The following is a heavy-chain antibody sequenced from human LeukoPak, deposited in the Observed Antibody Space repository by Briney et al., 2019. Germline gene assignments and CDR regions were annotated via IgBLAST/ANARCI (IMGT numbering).Heavy chain of an antibody. CDR1: GFTFSSYA. Sequence: GRSLRLSCAASGFTFSSYAMHWVRQAPGKGLEWVAVISYDGSNKYYADSVKGRFTISRDNSKNTLYLQMNSLRAEDTAVYYCAMPHDTEYYFDCWGQGTLVTVSS. CDR2: ISYDGSNK. J-gene: IGHJ4*02. CDR3: AMPHDTEYYFDC. V-gene: IGHV3-30*04.